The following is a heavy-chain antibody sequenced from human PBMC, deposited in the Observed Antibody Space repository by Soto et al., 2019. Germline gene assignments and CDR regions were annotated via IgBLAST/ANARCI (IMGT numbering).Heavy chain of an antibody. CDR3: ARGVATIDP. Sequence: SETLSLTCTVSGDSISSYYWSWIRQPPGKGLEWIGYIYYSGGTNYNPSLKSRVTISVDTPKNQFSLKLTSVTAADTAVYYCARGVATIDPWGQGTLVTVSS. J-gene: IGHJ5*02. CDR2: IYYSGGT. CDR1: GDSISSYY. V-gene: IGHV4-59*01. D-gene: IGHD5-12*01.